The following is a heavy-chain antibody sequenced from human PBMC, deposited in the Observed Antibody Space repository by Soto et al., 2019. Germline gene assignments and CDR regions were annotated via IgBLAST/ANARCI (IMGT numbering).Heavy chain of an antibody. D-gene: IGHD2-15*01. Sequence: ASVKVSCKASGGTFSSYAISWVRQAPGQGLEWMGGIIPIFGTANYAQKFQGRVTITADESTSTAYMELSSLRSEDTAVYYCASGGYCSGGSCPELSCRDAFDIWGQGTMVTVSS. V-gene: IGHV1-69*13. CDR1: GGTFSSYA. J-gene: IGHJ3*02. CDR2: IIPIFGTA. CDR3: ASGGYCSGGSCPELSCRDAFDI.